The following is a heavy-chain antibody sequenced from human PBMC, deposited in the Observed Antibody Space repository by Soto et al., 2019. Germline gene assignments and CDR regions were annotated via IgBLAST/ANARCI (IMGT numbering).Heavy chain of an antibody. CDR1: GGSISSYY. J-gene: IGHJ5*02. V-gene: IGHV4-59*01. Sequence: SETLSLTCTVSGGSISSYYWSWIRQPPGKGLEWIGYIYYSGSTNYNPSLKSRVTISVDTSKNQFSLKLSSVTAADTAVYYCASKQWLGNDWFDPWGQGTLVTASS. CDR2: IYYSGST. CDR3: ASKQWLGNDWFDP. D-gene: IGHD6-19*01.